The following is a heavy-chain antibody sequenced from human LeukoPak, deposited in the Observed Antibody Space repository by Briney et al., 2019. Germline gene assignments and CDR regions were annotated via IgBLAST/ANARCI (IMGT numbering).Heavy chain of an antibody. CDR3: ARDSGITIFGVVIPSSYGMDV. Sequence: SETLSLTCTVSGGSISSYYWSWIRQPPGKGLEWIGYIYYSGSTNYNPSLKSRVTISVDTSKNQFSLKLSSVTAADTAVYYCARDSGITIFGVVIPSSYGMDVWGQGTTVTVSS. V-gene: IGHV4-59*12. CDR1: GGSISSYY. D-gene: IGHD3-3*01. CDR2: IYYSGST. J-gene: IGHJ6*02.